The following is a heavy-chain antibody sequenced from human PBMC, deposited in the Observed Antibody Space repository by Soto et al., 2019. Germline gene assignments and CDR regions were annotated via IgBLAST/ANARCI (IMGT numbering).Heavy chain of an antibody. Sequence: EVQLVESGGGLVQPGGSLRLSCAASGFTFSSYDMHWVRQATGKGLELVSAIGTAGDTYYPGSVKGRFTISRENAKNSLYLQMNSLRAGDTAVYYCARADGTGTFDPLGQGTLVTVSS. V-gene: IGHV3-13*01. J-gene: IGHJ5*02. CDR3: ARADGTGTFDP. D-gene: IGHD1-1*01. CDR1: GFTFSSYD. CDR2: IGTAGDT.